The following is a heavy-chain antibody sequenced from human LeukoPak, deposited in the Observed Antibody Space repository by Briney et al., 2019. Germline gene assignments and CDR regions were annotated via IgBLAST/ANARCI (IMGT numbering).Heavy chain of an antibody. Sequence: SETLSLTCTVSGGSISSYYWSWIRQPPGKGLEWIGYIYTSESTYYNRFLKSRVTISVDTSKNQFSLKLSSVTAADTAVYYCARRDYYDSSGYSFAFDIWGQGTMVTVSS. J-gene: IGHJ3*02. V-gene: IGHV4-4*09. CDR1: GGSISSYY. D-gene: IGHD3-22*01. CDR3: ARRDYYDSSGYSFAFDI. CDR2: IYTSEST.